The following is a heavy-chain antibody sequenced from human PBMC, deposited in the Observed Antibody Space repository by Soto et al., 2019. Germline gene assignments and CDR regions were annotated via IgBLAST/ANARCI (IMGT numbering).Heavy chain of an antibody. CDR1: GYTFTSYG. Sequence: ASVKVSCKASGYTFTSYGISWVRQAPGQGLEWMGWISAYNGNTNYAQKLQGRVTMTTDTSTSTAYMELRSLRSDDTAVYYCARAPAHRRATATSFDYWGQGNLVTVSS. CDR3: ARAPAHRRATATSFDY. D-gene: IGHD2-15*01. V-gene: IGHV1-18*04. CDR2: ISAYNGNT. J-gene: IGHJ4*02.